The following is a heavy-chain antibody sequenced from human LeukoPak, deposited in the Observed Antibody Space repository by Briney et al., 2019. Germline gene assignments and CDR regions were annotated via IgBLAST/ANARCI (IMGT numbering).Heavy chain of an antibody. CDR3: AILSTRDGYWYFDL. Sequence: SETLSLTCTVSGGSISSSSYYWGWIRQPPGKGLEWIGSIYYSGSTYYNPSLKSRVTISVDTSKNQFSLKLSSVTAADTAVYYCAILSTRDGYWYFDLWGRGTLVTVSS. CDR1: GGSISSSSYY. V-gene: IGHV4-39*07. J-gene: IGHJ2*01. D-gene: IGHD1-1*01. CDR2: IYYSGST.